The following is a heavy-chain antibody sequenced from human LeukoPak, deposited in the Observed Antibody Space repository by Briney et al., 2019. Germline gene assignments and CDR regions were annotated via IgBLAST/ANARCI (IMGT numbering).Heavy chain of an antibody. CDR1: GFTFTSYA. D-gene: IGHD4-17*01. V-gene: IGHV3-23*01. CDR2: VSGSGDGT. J-gene: IGHJ4*02. Sequence: PGGSLRLSCAASGFTFTSYAMGWVRQAPGKGLEWVSSVSGSGDGTYYADSVKGRFTISRDNSKKTLDLHMDSLRAEDTAVYYCAKERLGANYGDYAVDYWGQGTMVTVSS. CDR3: AKERLGANYGDYAVDY.